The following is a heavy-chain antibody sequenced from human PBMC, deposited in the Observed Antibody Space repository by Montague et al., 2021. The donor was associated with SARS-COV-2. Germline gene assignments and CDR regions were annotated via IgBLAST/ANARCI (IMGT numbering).Heavy chain of an antibody. CDR3: ARGPGGGYFVCLDY. V-gene: IGHV3-30*04. CDR2: ISYDGSNK. Sequence: SLRLSCAASGFTFSSYAMHWVRQAPGKGLEWVALISYDGSNKYYADSVKGRFTISRDNSKNTLYLQMISLRAEDTAVYYCARGPGGGYFVCLDYWGQGTLVTVSS. CDR1: GFTFSSYA. J-gene: IGHJ4*02. D-gene: IGHD3-9*01.